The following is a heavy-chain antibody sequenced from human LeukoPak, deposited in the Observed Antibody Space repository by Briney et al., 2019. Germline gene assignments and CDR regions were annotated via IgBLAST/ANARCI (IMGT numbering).Heavy chain of an antibody. V-gene: IGHV3-23*01. CDR3: AKDHRTIGSSWYLPASLTVVKGGFNY. CDR2: ISGSGGST. D-gene: IGHD6-13*01. CDR1: GFTFSSYA. Sequence: PGGSLRLSCAASGFTFSSYAMSWVRQAPGKGLEWVSAISGSGGSTYYADSVKGRFTISRDNSKNTLHLQMNSLRAEDTAVYYCAKDHRTIGSSWYLPASLTVVKGGFNYWGQGTLVTVSS. J-gene: IGHJ4*02.